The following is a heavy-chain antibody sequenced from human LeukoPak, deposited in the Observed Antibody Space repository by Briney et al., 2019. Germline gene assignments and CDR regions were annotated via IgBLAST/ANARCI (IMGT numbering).Heavy chain of an antibody. CDR2: IWYDGSNK. D-gene: IGHD1-26*01. Sequence: GGSLRLSCAASGFTFSSHGMHWVRQAPGKGLEWVAVIWYDGSNKYYADSVKGRFTISRDNSKNTLYLQMNSLRAEDTAVYYCARDSIVGATTFPHIWGQGTMVTVSS. J-gene: IGHJ3*02. V-gene: IGHV3-33*01. CDR1: GFTFSSHG. CDR3: ARDSIVGATTFPHI.